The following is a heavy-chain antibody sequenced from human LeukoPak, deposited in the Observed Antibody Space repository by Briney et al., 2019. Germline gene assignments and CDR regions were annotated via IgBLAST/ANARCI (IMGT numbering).Heavy chain of an antibody. CDR3: ARTRYDILTGYYIWPDAFDI. V-gene: IGHV4-34*01. J-gene: IGHJ3*02. D-gene: IGHD3-9*01. CDR1: GGSFSGYY. CDR2: INHSGST. Sequence: SETLSLTCAVYGGSFSGYYWSWIRQPPGKGPEWIGEINHSGSTNYNPSLKSRVTISVDTSKNQFSLKLSSVTAADTAVYYCARTRYDILTGYYIWPDAFDIWGQGTMVTVSS.